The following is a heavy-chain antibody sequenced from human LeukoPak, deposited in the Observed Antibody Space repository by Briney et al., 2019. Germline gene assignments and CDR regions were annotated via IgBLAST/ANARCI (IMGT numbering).Heavy chain of an antibody. J-gene: IGHJ4*02. CDR2: ISGSISGSGGST. D-gene: IGHD6-19*01. CDR3: AKEGIAVASFDY. V-gene: IGHV3-23*01. CDR1: GFAFSAYA. Sequence: GASLRLSCAASGFAFSAYAMSWVRQAPRKGLEWVSAISGSISGSGGSTYYADSVKGRFTISRDNSKNTLFLQLNSLRAEDTAVYYCAKEGIAVASFDYWGQGTLVTVSS.